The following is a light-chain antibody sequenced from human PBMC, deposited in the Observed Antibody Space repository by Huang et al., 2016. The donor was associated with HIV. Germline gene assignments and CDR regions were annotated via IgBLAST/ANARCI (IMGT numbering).Light chain of an antibody. J-gene: IGKJ5*01. V-gene: IGKV1-12*01. CDR3: QQTDRFSIT. Sequence: DIQMTQSPSSVSASVGERVTITCRASQDISSYVAWYQQKPGKAPTLLIYATSTLQSGVPSRFSGSSSGTEFTLTISSLQPEDFATYYCQQTDRFSITFGQGTRLEIK. CDR1: QDISSY. CDR2: ATS.